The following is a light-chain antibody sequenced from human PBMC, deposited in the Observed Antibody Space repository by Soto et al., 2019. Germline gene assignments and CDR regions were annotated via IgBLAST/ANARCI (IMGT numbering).Light chain of an antibody. CDR2: GAS. J-gene: IGKJ1*01. CDR1: QSVSSSY. Sequence: PGERATLSCRASQSVSSSYLAWYQQKPGQAPRLLIYGASSRATGIPDRFSGSGSGTDFTLTISRLEPEDFAVYYCQQYRRWPWTFGQGTKVEIK. CDR3: QQYRRWPWT. V-gene: IGKV3-20*01.